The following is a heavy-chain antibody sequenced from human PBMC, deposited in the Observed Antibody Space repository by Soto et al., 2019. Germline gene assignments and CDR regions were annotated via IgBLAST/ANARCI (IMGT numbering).Heavy chain of an antibody. CDR2: ISTYNGDT. J-gene: IGHJ6*02. CDR3: AREGVAPYYYYGMDV. Sequence: ASVKVSCKASGYTFTRSGISWVRQAPGQGLEWMGWISTYNGDTNYAQTFQGRITMTTDTSTSTVHMEVRSLRSDDTAVYYCAREGVAPYYYYGMDVWGQGTPVTVSS. V-gene: IGHV1-18*01. CDR1: GYTFTRSG. D-gene: IGHD5-12*01.